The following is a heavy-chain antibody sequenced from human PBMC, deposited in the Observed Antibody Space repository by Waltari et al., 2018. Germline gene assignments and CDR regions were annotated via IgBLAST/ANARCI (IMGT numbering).Heavy chain of an antibody. J-gene: IGHJ3*02. CDR3: ARERVYDFWSGYYSRGSHAFDI. V-gene: IGHV3-66*01. D-gene: IGHD3-3*01. Sequence: EVQLVESGGGLVQPGGSLRLSCAASGFTVSSNYMSWVRQAPGKGLEWVSVIYSGGSTYYADSVKGRFTIPRDNAKNSLYLQMNSLRAEDTAVYYCARERVYDFWSGYYSRGSHAFDIWGQGTMVTVSS. CDR1: GFTVSSNY. CDR2: IYSGGST.